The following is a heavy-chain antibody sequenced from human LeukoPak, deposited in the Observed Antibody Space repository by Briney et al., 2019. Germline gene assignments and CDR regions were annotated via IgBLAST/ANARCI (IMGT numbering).Heavy chain of an antibody. V-gene: IGHV1-2*02. D-gene: IGHD3-22*01. J-gene: IGHJ4*02. CDR3: ARSLYYDSSGYHSRPSPLTY. Sequence: EASVKVSCKASGYTFTGYYMHWVRQAPGQGLEWMGWINPNSGGTNYAQKFQGRVTMTRDTSISTAYMELSRLRSDDTAVYYCARSLYYDSSGYHSRPSPLTYWGQGTLVTVSS. CDR1: GYTFTGYY. CDR2: INPNSGGT.